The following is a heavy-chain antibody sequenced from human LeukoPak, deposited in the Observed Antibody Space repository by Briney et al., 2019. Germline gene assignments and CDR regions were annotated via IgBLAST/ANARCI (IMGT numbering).Heavy chain of an antibody. D-gene: IGHD4-11*01. CDR3: AGVHYDYSKRYNWFDP. J-gene: IGHJ5*02. Sequence: SETLSLTCTVSGGSISSGGYYWSWIRQPPGKGLEWIGYIYHSGSTYYNPSLKSRVTISVDRSKNQFSLKLSSVTAADTAVYYCAGVHYDYSKRYNWFDPWGQGTLVTVSS. CDR2: IYHSGST. V-gene: IGHV4-30-2*01. CDR1: GGSISSGGYY.